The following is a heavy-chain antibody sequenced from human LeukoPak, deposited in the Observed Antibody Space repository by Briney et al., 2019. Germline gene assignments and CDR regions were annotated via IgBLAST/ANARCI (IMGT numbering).Heavy chain of an antibody. CDR3: ATGPIGYDDSSASSL. Sequence: SETLSLTCTVSGGSITNYYWSWIRQPPGKGLEWIGYISYSGSTNYNPSLKSRVTISVDTSKNQFSLKLSSVTAADTAVYYCATGPIGYDDSSASSLWGQGTMVTVSS. D-gene: IGHD3-22*01. CDR2: ISYSGST. J-gene: IGHJ3*01. V-gene: IGHV4-59*01. CDR1: GGSITNYY.